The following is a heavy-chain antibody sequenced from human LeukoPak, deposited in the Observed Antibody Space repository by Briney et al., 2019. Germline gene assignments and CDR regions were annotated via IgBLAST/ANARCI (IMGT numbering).Heavy chain of an antibody. Sequence: SETLSLTCAVYGGTFSGYYWSWIRQPPGKGLEWIGEINHSGSTNYNPSLKSRVTVSVDTSKNQFSLKLTSVTAADTAVYYCARARGTEAIDYWGQGTLVTVSS. V-gene: IGHV4-34*01. CDR2: INHSGST. D-gene: IGHD6-25*01. J-gene: IGHJ4*02. CDR1: GGTFSGYY. CDR3: ARARGTEAIDY.